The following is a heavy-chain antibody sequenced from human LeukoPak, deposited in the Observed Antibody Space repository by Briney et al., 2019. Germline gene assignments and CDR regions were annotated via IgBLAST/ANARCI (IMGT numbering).Heavy chain of an antibody. CDR2: ISGSGGST. CDR3: ARTTMVRGVMTRGALDI. Sequence: GGSLRLSCAASGFTFSSYAMSWVRQAPGKGLEWVSAISGSGGSTYYADSVKGRFTISRDNAKNSLYLQMNSLRAEDTAVYYCARTTMVRGVMTRGALDIWGQGTMVTVSS. CDR1: GFTFSSYA. V-gene: IGHV3-23*01. D-gene: IGHD3-10*01. J-gene: IGHJ3*02.